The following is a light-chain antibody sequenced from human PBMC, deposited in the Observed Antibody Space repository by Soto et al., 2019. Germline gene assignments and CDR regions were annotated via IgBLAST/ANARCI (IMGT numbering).Light chain of an antibody. V-gene: IGKV3-11*01. Sequence: EIVLTQSPATLSLSPGERATLSCRASQSVSNYLAWYQQKPGQAPRLLIYDASNRATGIPARFSGSGSGTDVTLTSNSREPEDVAVYYCQQRSNWPLLTFGGGTKVEIK. CDR2: DAS. CDR1: QSVSNY. CDR3: QQRSNWPLLT. J-gene: IGKJ4*01.